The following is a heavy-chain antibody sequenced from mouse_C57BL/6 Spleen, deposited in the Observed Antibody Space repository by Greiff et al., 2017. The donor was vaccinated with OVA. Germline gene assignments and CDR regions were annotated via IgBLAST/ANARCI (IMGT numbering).Heavy chain of an antibody. CDR1: GYTFTSYW. CDR2: IYPGNSDT. Sequence: VQLQQSGPVLARPGASVKMSCKTSGYTFTSYWMHWVKQRPGQGLEWIGAIYPGNSDTSYNQKFKGKAKLTAVTSASTAYMELSSLTNEDSAVYYCTREGKSSYYFDYWGQGTTLTVSS. J-gene: IGHJ2*01. CDR3: TREGKSSYYFDY. V-gene: IGHV1-5*01. D-gene: IGHD1-1*01.